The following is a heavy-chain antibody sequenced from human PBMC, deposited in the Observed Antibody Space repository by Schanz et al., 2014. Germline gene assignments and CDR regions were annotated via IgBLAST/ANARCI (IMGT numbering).Heavy chain of an antibody. D-gene: IGHD2-15*01. CDR3: ARDFLLEQLGYSHYYYAMDV. Sequence: QLMQSGSEVRKPGVSVKVSCKASGYTFTTYYIHWVRQAPGQGLEWMGKINPSSGTTRIAQNFQGRLTVTRDTSTSTVNMELSSLRSEDTAVYYCARDFLLEQLGYSHYYYAMDVWGQGTTVTVSS. CDR1: GYTFTTYY. J-gene: IGHJ6*02. V-gene: IGHV1-46*01. CDR2: INPSSGTT.